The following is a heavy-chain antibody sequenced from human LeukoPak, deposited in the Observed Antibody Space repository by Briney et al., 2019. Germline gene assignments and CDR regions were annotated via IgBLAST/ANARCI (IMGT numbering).Heavy chain of an antibody. J-gene: IGHJ5*02. V-gene: IGHV4-59*01. CDR3: ASTTPYSSSWNNWFDP. D-gene: IGHD6-13*01. CDR1: GGSISSYY. CDR2: IYYSGST. Sequence: SETLFLTCTVSGGSISSYYWSWIRQPPGKGLEWIGYIYYSGSTNYNPSLKSRVTISVDTSKNQFSLKLSSVTAADTAVYYCASTTPYSSSWNNWFDPWGQGTLVTVSS.